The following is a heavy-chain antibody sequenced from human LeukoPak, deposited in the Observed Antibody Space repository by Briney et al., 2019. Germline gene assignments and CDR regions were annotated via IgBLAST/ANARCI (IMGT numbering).Heavy chain of an antibody. D-gene: IGHD5-18*01. V-gene: IGHV3-30*02. CDR3: AKRGTVHVVDTAMAGGLSFDY. CDR1: GFTFSSYG. J-gene: IGHJ4*02. Sequence: QPGGSLRLSCAACGFTFSSYGMHWVRQAPGKGLEWVAFIRYDGSNKYYADSVKGRFTISRDNSKNTLYLQMNSLRAEDTAVYYCAKRGTVHVVDTAMAGGLSFDYWGQGTPVTVSS. CDR2: IRYDGSNK.